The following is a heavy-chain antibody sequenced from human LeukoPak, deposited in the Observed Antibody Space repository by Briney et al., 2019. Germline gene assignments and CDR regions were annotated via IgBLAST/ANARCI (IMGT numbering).Heavy chain of an antibody. CDR3: ARKTDRLGAVGRDRYFDL. D-gene: IGHD6-13*01. J-gene: IGHJ2*01. Sequence: GGSLRLSCTASGFTFSGYEMTWVGQAPGKGLEWMSYISVNGGAMHYADSVRGRFTTSRDDAKNSLYLHMNSLRVEDTAIYYCARKTDRLGAVGRDRYFDLWGRGTLITVSS. CDR2: ISVNGGAM. CDR1: GFTFSGYE. V-gene: IGHV3-48*03.